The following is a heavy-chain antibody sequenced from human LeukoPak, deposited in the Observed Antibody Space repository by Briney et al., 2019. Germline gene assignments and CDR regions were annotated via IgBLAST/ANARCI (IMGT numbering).Heavy chain of an antibody. V-gene: IGHV3-23*01. J-gene: IGHJ4*02. Sequence: GGSLRLSCAASGFTSSSYALNWVRQAPGKGLEWVATVSGSGDRMYHADSVKGRFTISRDNSKNTIYLQMNSLRAEDTALYYCAKAAAAPGFDFWGQGTLVTVS. CDR3: AKAAAAPGFDF. D-gene: IGHD6-13*01. CDR2: VSGSGDRM. CDR1: GFTSSSYA.